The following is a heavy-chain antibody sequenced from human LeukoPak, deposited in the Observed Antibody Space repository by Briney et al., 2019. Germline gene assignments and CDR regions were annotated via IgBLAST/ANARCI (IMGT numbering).Heavy chain of an antibody. D-gene: IGHD4-11*01. V-gene: IGHV1-46*01. CDR2: INPSGGST. Sequence: ASVKVSCKASGYTFTSYFIHWVRQAPGQGLEWMGIINPSGGSTSYAQKFQGRVTMTRDTSTSTVYMELSSLRSEDTAVYYCARDHGDYQDGLDYWGQGTLVTVSS. CDR3: ARDHGDYQDGLDY. CDR1: GYTFTSYF. J-gene: IGHJ4*02.